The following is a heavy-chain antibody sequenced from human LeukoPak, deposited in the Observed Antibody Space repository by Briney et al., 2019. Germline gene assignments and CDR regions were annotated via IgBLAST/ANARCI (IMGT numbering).Heavy chain of an antibody. CDR2: IYYSGST. D-gene: IGHD4-17*01. CDR3: ARRLRLERGDAFDI. J-gene: IGHJ3*02. V-gene: IGHV4-59*08. Sequence: SETLSLTCTVSGGSISTYYWTWTRQPPGKGLEWIGYIYYSGSTNYNPSLKSRVTISLDTSKNQFSLKLSSVTAADTAVYYCARRLRLERGDAFDIWGQGTMVTVSS. CDR1: GGSISTYY.